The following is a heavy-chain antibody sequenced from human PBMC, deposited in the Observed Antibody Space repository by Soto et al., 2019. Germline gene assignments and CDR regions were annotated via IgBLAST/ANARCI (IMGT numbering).Heavy chain of an antibody. CDR1: GYTFTSYY. J-gene: IGHJ5*02. V-gene: IGHV1-46*01. D-gene: IGHD6-13*01. CDR2: INPSGGST. CDR3: ARQQLVHFEFDP. Sequence: ASVKVSCKASGYTFTSYYIHWVRQAPGQGLEWMGIINPSGGSTSYAQKFQGRVTMTRDTSTSTVYMELSSLRSEDTAVYYCARQQLVHFEFDPWGQGTLVTVSS.